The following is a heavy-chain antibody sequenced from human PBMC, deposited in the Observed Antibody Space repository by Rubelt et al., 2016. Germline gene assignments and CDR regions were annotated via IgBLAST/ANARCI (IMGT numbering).Heavy chain of an antibody. CDR1: SDSISSYY. Sequence: QLQLQESGPGLVKPSETLSLICTVSSDSISSYYWSWIRQPAGKGLEWIGRMYTSGSPNYNPSLKSLVSMSVDTSKGQFSLKLGFVTAADTAVDFCAEVSPAVDYGGQGTVVTVS. CDR2: MYTSGSP. CDR3: AEVSPAVDY. D-gene: IGHD2-2*01. V-gene: IGHV4-4*07. J-gene: IGHJ4*02.